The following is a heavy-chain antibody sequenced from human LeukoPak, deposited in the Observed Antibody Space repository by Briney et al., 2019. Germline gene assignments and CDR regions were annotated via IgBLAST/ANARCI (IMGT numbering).Heavy chain of an antibody. CDR1: GFNFSDYG. CDR3: AKVGGRSWFYFDN. J-gene: IGHJ4*02. Sequence: GGSLRLSCAGSGFNFSDYGMDWVRQAPGEGLEWVAVITDDGSDKYYADSVKGRFSISRDNSKNTLYLQMNSLRREDTTIYYCAKVGGRSWFYFDNWGQGTVVTVSS. V-gene: IGHV3-30*18. D-gene: IGHD6-13*01. CDR2: ITDDGSDK.